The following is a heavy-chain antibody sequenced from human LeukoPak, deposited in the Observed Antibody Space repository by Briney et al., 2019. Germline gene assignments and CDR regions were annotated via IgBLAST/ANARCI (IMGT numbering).Heavy chain of an antibody. D-gene: IGHD1-26*01. CDR2: ISGSGGST. CDR3: AKVASGSYSAYYYMDV. Sequence: PGGSLRLSCAASGFTFSSYSMNWVRQAPGKGLEWVSAISGSGGSTYYADSVKGRFTISRDNSKNTLYLQMNSLRAEDTAVYYCAKVASGSYSAYYYMDVWGKGTTVTVSS. CDR1: GFTFSSYS. J-gene: IGHJ6*03. V-gene: IGHV3-23*01.